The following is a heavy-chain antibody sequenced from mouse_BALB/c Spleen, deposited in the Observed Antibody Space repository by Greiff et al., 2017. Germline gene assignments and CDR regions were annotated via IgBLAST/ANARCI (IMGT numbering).Heavy chain of an antibody. CDR1: GFTFSSYA. CDR2: ISSGGST. Sequence: VQLKESGGGLVKPGGSLKLSCAASGFTFSSYAMSWVRQTPEKRLEWVASISSGGSTYYPDSVKGRFTISRDNARNILYLQMSSLRSEDTAMYYCARDSDTYAMDYWGQGTSVTVSS. D-gene: IGHD2-12*01. J-gene: IGHJ4*01. V-gene: IGHV5-6-5*01. CDR3: ARDSDTYAMDY.